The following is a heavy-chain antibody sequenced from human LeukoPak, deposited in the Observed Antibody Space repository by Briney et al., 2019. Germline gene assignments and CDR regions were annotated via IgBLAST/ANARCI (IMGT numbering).Heavy chain of an antibody. V-gene: IGHV1-2*02. D-gene: IGHD2-21*01. Sequence: GASVKVSCKASGYTFTSYDINWVRQAPGQGLEWMGWINPNSGGTNYAQKFQGRVTMTKDTSISNCARGSGGRSTNCQRCRFFDFWGQGTLVTVSS. CDR2: INPNSGGT. CDR1: GYTFTSYD. CDR3: DF. J-gene: IGHJ4*02.